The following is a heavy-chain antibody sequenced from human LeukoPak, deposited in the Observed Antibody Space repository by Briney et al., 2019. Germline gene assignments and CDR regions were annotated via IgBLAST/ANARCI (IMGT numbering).Heavy chain of an antibody. D-gene: IGHD3-22*01. CDR1: GITLSNYG. V-gene: IGHV3-23*01. CDR2: ISDSGGST. Sequence: GGSLRLSCAVSGITLSNYGMSWVRQAPGKRLEWVAGISDSGGSTNYADSVKGRFTISRDNPKNTLYLQMNSLRAEDTAVYFCAKRGVVIRVILVGFHKEAYYFDSWGQGALVTVSS. CDR3: AKRGVVIRVILVGFHKEAYYFDS. J-gene: IGHJ4*02.